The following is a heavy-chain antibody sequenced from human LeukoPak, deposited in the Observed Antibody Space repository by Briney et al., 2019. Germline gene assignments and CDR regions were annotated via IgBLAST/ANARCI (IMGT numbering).Heavy chain of an antibody. D-gene: IGHD6-19*01. CDR2: IHYSGST. CDR1: GGSISGYY. CDR3: AREGQWLPDWFDP. Sequence: PSETLSLTCTVSGGSISGYYWSWIRQPPGQGLEWVGYIHYSGSTNYSPSLKSRVTISLDMSKNQFSLKLNSVTAADTAVYYCAREGQWLPDWFDPWGQGTLVTVSS. J-gene: IGHJ5*02. V-gene: IGHV4-59*01.